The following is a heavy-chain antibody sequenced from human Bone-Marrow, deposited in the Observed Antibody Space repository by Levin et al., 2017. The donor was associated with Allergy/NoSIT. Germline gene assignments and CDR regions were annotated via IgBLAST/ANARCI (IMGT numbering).Heavy chain of an antibody. CDR1: GGSISGYY. V-gene: IGHV4-59*01. J-gene: IGHJ4*02. Sequence: RTSETLSLTCTVSGGSISGYYWTWIRQPPGKGLEWIGHMYSSGSTNYNASLKGRVTISGDTSKNQFSLNLNSVTAADTAVYYCARDADAHFDYWGQGTLVTVSS. CDR3: ARDADAHFDY. CDR2: MYSSGST.